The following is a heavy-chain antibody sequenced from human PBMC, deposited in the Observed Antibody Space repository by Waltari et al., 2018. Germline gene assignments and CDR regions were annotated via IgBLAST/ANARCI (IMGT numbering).Heavy chain of an antibody. CDR3: TRGGNYDFWSHSPFVDP. CDR2: IRHPDRV. V-gene: IGHV4-34*01. J-gene: IGHJ5*02. Sequence: VQLQQWGAGLLKPSETLSLTCAVYGASFSSYSWGWVRQSPGKGLEWIGQIRHPDRVTPTPTPKSRVTISVDTSARQFSLKLSSVSAADTGLYFCTRGGNYDFWSHSPFVDPWGQGTLVTVSS. D-gene: IGHD3-3*01. CDR1: GASFSSYS.